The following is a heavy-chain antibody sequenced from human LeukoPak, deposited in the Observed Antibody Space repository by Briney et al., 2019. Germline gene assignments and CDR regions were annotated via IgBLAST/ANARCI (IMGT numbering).Heavy chain of an antibody. V-gene: IGHV1-2*06. CDR2: INPNSGGT. CDR3: ARVVSTSGKFYMDV. Sequence: ASVKVSCKASGYTFTGYYMHWVRQAPGQGLEWMGRINPNSGGTNYAQKFQGRVTITRNTSISTAYMELSSLRSEDTAVYYCARVVSTSGKFYMDVWGTGTTVTVSS. J-gene: IGHJ6*03. CDR1: GYTFTGYY. D-gene: IGHD1-1*01.